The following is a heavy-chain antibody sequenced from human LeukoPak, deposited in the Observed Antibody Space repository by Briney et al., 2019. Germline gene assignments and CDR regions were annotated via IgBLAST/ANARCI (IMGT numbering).Heavy chain of an antibody. CDR2: IYYSGST. CDR3: ARGPLAAAGTLTYYCYGRDV. D-gene: IGHD6-13*01. CDR1: GGSISSSSYY. Sequence: SETLSLTCTVSGGSISSSSYYWGWIRQPPGKGLEWIGSIYYSGSTNYNPSLKSRVTISVDTSKNQFSLKLSSVTAADTAVYYCARGPLAAAGTLTYYCYGRDVWGQGTTVTVS. J-gene: IGHJ6*02. V-gene: IGHV4-39*07.